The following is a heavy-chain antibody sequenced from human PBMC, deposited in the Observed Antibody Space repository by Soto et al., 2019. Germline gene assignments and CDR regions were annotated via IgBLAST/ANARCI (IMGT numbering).Heavy chain of an antibody. V-gene: IGHV3-48*01. Sequence: PGGCVRLSCAASGFTFSSYGMNWVRQAPGKGLECVSYISTSSRTIYYADSVKGRFTISRDNAKNSLYLQMNGLRAEDTAVYYCARVLGTVTNYYYMDVWGKGDTVTVSS. D-gene: IGHD4-17*01. J-gene: IGHJ6*03. CDR3: ARVLGTVTNYYYMDV. CDR1: GFTFSSYG. CDR2: ISTSSRTI.